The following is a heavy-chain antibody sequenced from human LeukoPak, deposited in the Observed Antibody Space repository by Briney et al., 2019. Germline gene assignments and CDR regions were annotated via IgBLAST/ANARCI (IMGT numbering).Heavy chain of an antibody. J-gene: IGHJ5*02. CDR1: GYTFTTYD. Sequence: GASVKVSCKASGYTFTTYDVNWVRQATGQGLEWMGRVNPNNGDTAYAQKFQGRVTITRDTSTNTVYMQLSSLKSDDTAVYYCARVGCSDNSCWTWLDPWGQGTLVTVSS. D-gene: IGHD6-19*01. CDR3: ARVGCSDNSCWTWLDP. CDR2: VNPNNGDT. V-gene: IGHV1-8*03.